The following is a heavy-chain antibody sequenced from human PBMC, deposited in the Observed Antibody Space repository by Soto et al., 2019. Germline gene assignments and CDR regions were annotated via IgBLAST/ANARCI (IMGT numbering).Heavy chain of an antibody. D-gene: IGHD2-2*01. CDR2: IIPIFGTA. J-gene: IGHJ6*02. Sequence: QVQLVQSGAEVKKPGSSVKVSCKASGGTFSSYAISWVRQAPGQGLEWMGGIIPIFGTANYAQKFQGRVTITADESTSTAYMELSSLRSEDTAVYYSASGRGYCISTSCYGYYYGMDVWGQGTTVTVSS. CDR1: GGTFSSYA. CDR3: ASGRGYCISTSCYGYYYGMDV. V-gene: IGHV1-69*12.